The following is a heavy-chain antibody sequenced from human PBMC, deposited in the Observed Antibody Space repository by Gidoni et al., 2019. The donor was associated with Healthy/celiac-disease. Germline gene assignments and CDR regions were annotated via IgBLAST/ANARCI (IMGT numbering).Heavy chain of an antibody. CDR3: ARSVVEYDILTGFPGHFDY. Sequence: EVQLVESGGGLIQPGGSLRLSCAASGFTVSSNYMSWVRQAPGKGREWVSVIYSGGSTYYADSVKGRFTISRDNSKNTLYLQMNSLRAEDTAVYYCARSVVEYDILTGFPGHFDYWGQGTLVTVSS. D-gene: IGHD3-9*01. CDR2: IYSGGST. V-gene: IGHV3-53*01. CDR1: GFTVSSNY. J-gene: IGHJ4*02.